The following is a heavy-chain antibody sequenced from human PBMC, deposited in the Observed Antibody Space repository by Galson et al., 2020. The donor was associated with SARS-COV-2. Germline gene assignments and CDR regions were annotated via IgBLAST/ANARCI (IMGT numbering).Heavy chain of an antibody. Sequence: SVKVSCKASGGTFSSYAISWVRQAPGQGLEWMGGIIPIFGTANYAQKFQGRVTITADESTSTAYMELSSLRSEDTAVYYCAILKGYSGYDYREGTGYWGQGTLVTVSS. V-gene: IGHV1-69*13. J-gene: IGHJ4*02. CDR1: GGTFSSYA. D-gene: IGHD5-12*01. CDR3: AILKGYSGYDYREGTGY. CDR2: IIPIFGTA.